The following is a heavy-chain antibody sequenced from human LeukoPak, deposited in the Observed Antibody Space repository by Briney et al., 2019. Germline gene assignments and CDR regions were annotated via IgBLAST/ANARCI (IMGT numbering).Heavy chain of an antibody. J-gene: IGHJ6*03. D-gene: IGHD2-2*03. CDR2: IYYSGST. V-gene: IGHV4-59*12. CDR3: ARDKLDIVVIPGRESSFHYYYYMDV. CDR1: GGSISSYY. Sequence: SETLSLTCTVSGGSISSYYWSWIRQPPGKGLEWIGYIYYSGSTNYNPSLKSRVTISLDTSKNQFSLKLSSVTAADTAVYSCARDKLDIVVIPGRESSFHYYYYMDVWGKGTTVTISS.